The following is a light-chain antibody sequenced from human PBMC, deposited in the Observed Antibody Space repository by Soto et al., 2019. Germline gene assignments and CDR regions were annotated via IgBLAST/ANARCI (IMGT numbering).Light chain of an antibody. CDR1: QSISTY. CDR2: DAS. CDR3: QQNYNTPQT. Sequence: DIQMTQSPSSLSSSVGDRVTITCLASQSISTYLNWYQQKPGKAPKLLIYDASRLQSGVPSRFSGSGSGTDFTLTISSLQPEDFATYYCQQNYNTPQTFGQGTKVDI. V-gene: IGKV1-39*01. J-gene: IGKJ1*01.